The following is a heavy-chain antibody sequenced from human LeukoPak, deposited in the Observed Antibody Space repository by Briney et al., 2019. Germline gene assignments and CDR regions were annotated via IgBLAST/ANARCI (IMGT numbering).Heavy chain of an antibody. Sequence: PSETLSLTCTVSGASISSYYWSWIRQPAGKGLEWIGRIYTSGSTNYNPSLKSRITISVDTSKNQFSLELTSVTAADTAVYYCAKISGYSTSWTPDYWGQGTLVTVSS. D-gene: IGHD6-13*01. V-gene: IGHV4-4*07. J-gene: IGHJ4*02. CDR3: AKISGYSTSWTPDY. CDR1: GASISSYY. CDR2: IYTSGST.